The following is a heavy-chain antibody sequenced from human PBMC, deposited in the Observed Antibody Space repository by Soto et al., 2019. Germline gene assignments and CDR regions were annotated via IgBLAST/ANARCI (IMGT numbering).Heavy chain of an antibody. D-gene: IGHD2-15*01. V-gene: IGHV1-46*01. Sequence: QVQLVQSGAEVKKPGASVKVSCKASGYTFTSYYMHWVRQAPGQGPEWMGIIDPSGGGTSYAQKCQGRLTMTRDTSTSTVYMELSSLRSEDTAVYYCARDRVDCSGGNCWRSVEDTWGQGTLVTVSS. CDR3: ARDRVDCSGGNCWRSVEDT. J-gene: IGHJ5*02. CDR2: IDPSGGGT. CDR1: GYTFTSYY.